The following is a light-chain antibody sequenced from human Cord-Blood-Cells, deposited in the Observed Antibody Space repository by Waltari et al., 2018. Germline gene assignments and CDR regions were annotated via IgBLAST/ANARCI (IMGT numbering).Light chain of an antibody. V-gene: IGKV3-15*01. CDR3: QQYNNCWT. CDR2: GAS. J-gene: IGKJ1*01. Sequence: KVMPQALATLSVSPGARATLSCRASQRVSSNLAWYQQKPGQAPRHLIYGASTRATGIPARFSGSGSGTEFTLTISSLQSEDFAVYYCQQYNNCWTFGQGTKVEIK. CDR1: QRVSSN.